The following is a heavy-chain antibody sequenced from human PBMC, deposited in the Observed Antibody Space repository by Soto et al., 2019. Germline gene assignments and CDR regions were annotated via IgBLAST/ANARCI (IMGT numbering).Heavy chain of an antibody. CDR2: IPHSGST. V-gene: IGHV4-34*01. CDR1: GGSFSDYY. Sequence: SETLSLTCAVNGGSFSDYYWSWVRQPPGKGLEWIGEIPHSGSTSYNPSLKSRVTISIDTSKNQFSLKLSSVSAADTAMYYCARGLQRRFGGYKGLGYHGMDVWGQGTTVTVSS. D-gene: IGHD5-12*01. CDR3: ARGLQRRFGGYKGLGYHGMDV. J-gene: IGHJ6*02.